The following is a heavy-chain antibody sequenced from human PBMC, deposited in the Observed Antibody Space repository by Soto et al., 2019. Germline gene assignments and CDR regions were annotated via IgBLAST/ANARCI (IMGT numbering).Heavy chain of an antibody. CDR3: AREGGSYDSGGYLIRCAFDI. CDR2: IYFRGNT. J-gene: IGHJ3*02. V-gene: IGHV4-31*03. Sequence: QVQLQESGPGLVKPSQTLSLTCSVSGDSISRIDYYWTWIRQHPEKGLEWIGNIYFRGNTYYSPSLESRLTISVDTSKNQFSLKLTSVTAADTAVYYCAREGGSYDSGGYLIRCAFDIWGQGTMVTVSS. D-gene: IGHD3-22*01. CDR1: GDSISRIDYY.